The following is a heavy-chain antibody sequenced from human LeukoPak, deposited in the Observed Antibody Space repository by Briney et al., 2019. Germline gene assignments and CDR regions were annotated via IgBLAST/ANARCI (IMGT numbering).Heavy chain of an antibody. V-gene: IGHV4-4*07. CDR3: AIGWGVVLGYFQH. CDR1: GFTFSNAW. J-gene: IGHJ1*01. D-gene: IGHD3-16*01. CDR2: IYTSGST. Sequence: GSLRLSCAASGFTFSNAWMSWIRQPAGKGLEWIGRIYTSGSTNYNPSLKSRVTISVDTSKNQFSLKLSSVTAADTAVYYCAIGWGVVLGYFQHWGQGTLVTVSS.